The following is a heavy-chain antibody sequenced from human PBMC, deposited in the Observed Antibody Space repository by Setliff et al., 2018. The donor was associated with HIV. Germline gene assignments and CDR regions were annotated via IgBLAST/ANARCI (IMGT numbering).Heavy chain of an antibody. CDR1: GASISNHY. V-gene: IGHV4-59*11. Sequence: PSETLSLTCGVSGASISNHYWSWVRQSPGKGLEWIGYIYYTGSTNYNPSLKSRIAILLDTSKNQFSLKLNSVTAADTALYYCAREGLRIAAAGYNWFDPWGPGTLVTVSS. CDR2: IYYTGST. J-gene: IGHJ5*02. CDR3: AREGLRIAAAGYNWFDP. D-gene: IGHD6-13*01.